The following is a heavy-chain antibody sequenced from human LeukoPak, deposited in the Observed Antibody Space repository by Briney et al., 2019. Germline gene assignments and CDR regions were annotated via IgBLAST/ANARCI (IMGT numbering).Heavy chain of an antibody. CDR1: GYTFTDYY. V-gene: IGHV1-2*02. J-gene: IGHJ4*02. CDR2: INPNSGGT. Sequence: ASVKVSCKASGYTFTDYYLHWVRQAPGQGLEWMGWINPNSGGTNYAQKFQGRVTMTRDTSISAAYMELSRLRSDDTAVYYCARAGVSYYYDSSGYFDYWGQGTLVTVSS. CDR3: ARAGVSYYYDSSGYFDY. D-gene: IGHD3-22*01.